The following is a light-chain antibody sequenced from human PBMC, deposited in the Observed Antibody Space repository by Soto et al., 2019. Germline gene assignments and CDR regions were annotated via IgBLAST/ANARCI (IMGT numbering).Light chain of an antibody. J-gene: IGKJ4*01. CDR2: KAS. V-gene: IGKV1-5*03. CDR3: QQYNSYSPLT. CDR1: QSISSW. Sequence: DIQMTQSPSTLSASVGDRVSITCRASQSISSWLAWYQQKPGKAPKLLIYKASSLERGVPSRFSGSRSGTEFTLTISSLQPDDFATYFCQQYNSYSPLTFGGGTKVEIK.